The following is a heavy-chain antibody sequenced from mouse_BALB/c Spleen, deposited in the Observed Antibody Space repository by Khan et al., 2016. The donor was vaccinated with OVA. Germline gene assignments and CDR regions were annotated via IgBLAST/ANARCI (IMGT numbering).Heavy chain of an antibody. D-gene: IGHD2-3*01. Sequence: QVQLKESGPGLVAPSQSLAITCTVSGFSLTIYGVNWIRQPPGKGLEWLGVIWGDGSTNYHSALISRLGLSKDNSKSQVFLKLNSLQTDDTATYYCAKWGDGSTYAMDYWGQGTSVTVSS. J-gene: IGHJ4*01. V-gene: IGHV2-3*01. CDR2: IWGDGST. CDR3: AKWGDGSTYAMDY. CDR1: GFSLTIYG.